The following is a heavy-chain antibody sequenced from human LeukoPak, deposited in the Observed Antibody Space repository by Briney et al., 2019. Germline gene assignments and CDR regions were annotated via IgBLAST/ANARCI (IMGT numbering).Heavy chain of an antibody. V-gene: IGHV1-18*01. CDR1: GYTFTSYG. CDR3: ARDCGGDCYSGDYFDY. Sequence: ASVKVSCKASGYTFTSYGISWVRQAPGQGLEWMGWISAYNGNTNYAQKFQGWVTMTRDTSISTAYMELSRLRSDDTAVYYCARDCGGDCYSGDYFDYWGQGTLVTVSS. CDR2: ISAYNGNT. D-gene: IGHD2-21*02. J-gene: IGHJ4*02.